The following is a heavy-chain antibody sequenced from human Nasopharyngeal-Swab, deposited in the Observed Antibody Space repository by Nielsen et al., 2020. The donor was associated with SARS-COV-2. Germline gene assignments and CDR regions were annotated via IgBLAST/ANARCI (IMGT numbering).Heavy chain of an antibody. Sequence: GGSLRLSRAASGFTFSSYSMNWVRQAPGKGLEWVSSISSNSRYIYYADSVKGRFTISRDNAKNSLYLQMNSLRAEDTAVYYCARDGPELWSYYYYYGMDVWGQGTTVTVSS. CDR1: GFTFSSYS. CDR3: ARDGPELWSYYYYYGMDV. J-gene: IGHJ6*02. V-gene: IGHV3-21*01. D-gene: IGHD5-18*01. CDR2: ISSNSRYI.